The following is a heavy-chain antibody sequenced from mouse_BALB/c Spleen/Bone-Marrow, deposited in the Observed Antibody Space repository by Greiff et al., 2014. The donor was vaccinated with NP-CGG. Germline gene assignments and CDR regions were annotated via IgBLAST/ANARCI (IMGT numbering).Heavy chain of an antibody. D-gene: IGHD2-4*01. CDR1: GFTFSTYA. J-gene: IGHJ1*01. V-gene: IGHV5-9-3*01. CDR3: ARPRMITTSFDV. Sequence: EVQVVESGGGLVKPGGSLKLSCAASGFTFSTYAMSWVRQTPEKRLEWVATINSGGTYIYYADSVQGRFTISRDNAKNTLYLQKSSLRSDDAAMFYCARPRMITTSFDVWGAGTSVTVSS. CDR2: INSGGTYI.